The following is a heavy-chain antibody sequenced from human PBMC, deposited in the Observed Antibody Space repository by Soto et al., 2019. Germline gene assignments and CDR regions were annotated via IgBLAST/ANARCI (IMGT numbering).Heavy chain of an antibody. CDR3: AKDFKISGGHYGSLNYYYGMDV. V-gene: IGHV3-30*18. J-gene: IGHJ6*02. Sequence: RGSLRLSCETSGFTFSSFGMHWVRQSPGKGLEWVSIISYDGILKYYADSVKGRFTISRDTSKSALYLQMNSLRPEDTAVYYCAKDFKISGGHYGSLNYYYGMDVWGQGTTVTVS. D-gene: IGHD3-10*01. CDR1: GFTFSSFG. CDR2: ISYDGILK.